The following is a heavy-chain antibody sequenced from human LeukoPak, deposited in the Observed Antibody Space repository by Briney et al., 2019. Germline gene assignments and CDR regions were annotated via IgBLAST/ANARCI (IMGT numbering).Heavy chain of an antibody. V-gene: IGHV3-23*01. J-gene: IGHJ5*02. CDR1: GFTFSNYA. Sequence: GGSLRLSCAASGFTFSNYAMSWVRQAPGKGLEWVSGISGNGGSIYYADSVKGRFTISRDNSKNTLYLQMSSLRAEDTAVYYCARDQYSYGSNWFDPWGRGTLVTVSS. CDR2: ISGNGGSI. D-gene: IGHD5-18*01. CDR3: ARDQYSYGSNWFDP.